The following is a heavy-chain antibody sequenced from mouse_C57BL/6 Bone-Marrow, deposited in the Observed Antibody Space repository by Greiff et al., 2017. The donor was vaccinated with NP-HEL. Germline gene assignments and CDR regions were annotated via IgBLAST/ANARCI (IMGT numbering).Heavy chain of an antibody. CDR1: GFTFSDYY. D-gene: IGHD1-1*01. CDR2: INYDGSST. CDR3: ARDTSTVAPGYWYFDV. Sequence: EVKLMESEGGLVQPGSSMKLSCTASGFTFSDYYMAWVRQVPEKGLEWVANINYDGSSTYYLDSLKSRFIISRDNAKNILYLQMSSLKSEDTATYYCARDTSTVAPGYWYFDVWGTGTTVTVSS. J-gene: IGHJ1*03. V-gene: IGHV5-16*01.